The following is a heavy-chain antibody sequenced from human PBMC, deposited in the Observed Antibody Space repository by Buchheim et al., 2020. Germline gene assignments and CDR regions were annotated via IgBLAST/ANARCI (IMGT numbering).Heavy chain of an antibody. J-gene: IGHJ6*02. D-gene: IGHD3-22*01. V-gene: IGHV4-30-4*07. Sequence: QVQLQESGPGLVKPSQTLSLTCAVSGGSISSGGYSWSWIRQPPGKGLEWIGYIYYSGSTHYNPSLKSRVTISVDTSQNQFSLKLSSVTAADTAVYYCAGHYYDSSGYYGYYYYGMDVWGQGTT. CDR3: AGHYYDSSGYYGYYYYGMDV. CDR1: GGSISSGGYS. CDR2: IYYSGST.